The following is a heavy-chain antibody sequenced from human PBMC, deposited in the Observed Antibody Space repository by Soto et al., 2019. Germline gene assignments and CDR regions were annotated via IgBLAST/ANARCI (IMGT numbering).Heavy chain of an antibody. Sequence: EVQLVESGGVVVQPGGSLRLSCAASGFTFDDYTMHWVRQAPGKGLEWVSLISWDGGSTYYADSVKGRFTISRDNSKNSLYLQMNSLRTEDTALYYCAKDKGVYYDSSGYDYWGQGTLVTVSS. CDR2: ISWDGGST. D-gene: IGHD3-22*01. V-gene: IGHV3-43*01. CDR3: AKDKGVYYDSSGYDY. J-gene: IGHJ4*02. CDR1: GFTFDDYT.